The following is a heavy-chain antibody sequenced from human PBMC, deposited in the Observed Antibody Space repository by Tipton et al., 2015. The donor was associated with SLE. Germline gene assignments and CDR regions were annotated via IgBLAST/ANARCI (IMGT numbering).Heavy chain of an antibody. V-gene: IGHV4-61*02. Sequence: TLSLTCTVSGGSISSGSYYWSWIRQHAGKGLEWIGRIYTSGSTNYNPSLKSRVTISVDTSKNQFSLKLSSVTAADTAVYYCAREVGAYAYYYYYMDVWGKGTTVTVSS. D-gene: IGHD1-26*01. CDR2: IYTSGST. CDR1: GGSISSGSYY. J-gene: IGHJ6*03. CDR3: AREVGAYAYYYYYMDV.